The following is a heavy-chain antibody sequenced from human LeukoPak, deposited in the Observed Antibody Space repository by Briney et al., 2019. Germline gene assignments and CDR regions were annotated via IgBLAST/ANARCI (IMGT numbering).Heavy chain of an antibody. CDR1: GXTFRTYG. CDR2: ISHDGSNK. Sequence: QSGGSLRLSCAASGXTFRTYGMHWVRQAPGKGLEWVAFISHDGSNKYYRDSVKGRFIISRDNSRNTLYLQMNSLRGDDTAVYYCAKVSGTLQFYFDYWGQGTLVTVSS. D-gene: IGHD5-24*01. V-gene: IGHV3-30*18. CDR3: AKVSGTLQFYFDY. J-gene: IGHJ4*02.